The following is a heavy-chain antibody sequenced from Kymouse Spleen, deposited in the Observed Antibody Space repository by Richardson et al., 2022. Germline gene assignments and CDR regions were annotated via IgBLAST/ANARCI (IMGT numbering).Heavy chain of an antibody. D-gene: IGHD3-3*01. V-gene: IGHV3-33*01. J-gene: IGHJ4*02. CDR3: AQIGDVLRFLEWLL*L*L. CDR1: GFTFSSYG. Sequence: QVQLVESGGGVVQPGRSLRLSCAASGFTFSSYGMHWVRQAPGKGLEWVAVIWYDGSNKYYADSVKGRFTISRDNSKNTLYLQMNSLRAEDTAVYYCAQIGDVLRFLEWLL*L*LLGPGNPGHRLL. CDR2: IWYDGSNK.